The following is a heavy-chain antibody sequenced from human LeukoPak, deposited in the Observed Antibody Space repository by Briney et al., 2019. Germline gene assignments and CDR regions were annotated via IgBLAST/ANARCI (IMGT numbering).Heavy chain of an antibody. Sequence: PGGSLRLSCAASEFTFDDHAMHWVRQAPGKGLEWVSGISWNSGSIGYADSVKGRFTISRDNAKNSLYLQMNSLRAEDTALYYCAKDIRSATGTWGAFDIWGQGTMVTVSS. CDR3: AKDIRSATGTWGAFDI. J-gene: IGHJ3*02. CDR2: ISWNSGSI. CDR1: EFTFDDHA. V-gene: IGHV3-9*01. D-gene: IGHD1-1*01.